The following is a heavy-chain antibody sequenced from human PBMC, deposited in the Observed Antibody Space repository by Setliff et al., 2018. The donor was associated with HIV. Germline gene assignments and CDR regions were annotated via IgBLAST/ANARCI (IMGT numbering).Heavy chain of an antibody. V-gene: IGHV1-2*02. CDR2: INPKTAAT. D-gene: IGHD7-27*01. CDR1: GYTFSGYY. CDR3: ARDRTQQNWGSRGYYYMDV. Sequence: ASVKVSCKTSGYTFSGYYLHWVRRAPGRGLEWMGWINPKTAATHYTQDFQGSVTMTRDTSISTVYMELSGLRSDDTAVYYCARDRTQQNWGSRGYYYMDVWGNGTTVTVSS. J-gene: IGHJ6*03.